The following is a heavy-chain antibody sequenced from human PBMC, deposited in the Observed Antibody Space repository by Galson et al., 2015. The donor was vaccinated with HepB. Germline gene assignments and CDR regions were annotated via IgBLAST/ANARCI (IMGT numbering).Heavy chain of an antibody. J-gene: IGHJ4*02. CDR3: AKDIATSSWHLEF. CDR2: ISWNSGSI. Sequence: SLRLPCAASGFIFDDYAMHWVRQAPGKGLEWVSGISWNSGSIGYVDSVKGRFTISRDNAKKSLYLQMNSLRAEDTALYYCAKDIATSSWHLEFWGQGTLVAVSS. CDR1: GFIFDDYA. V-gene: IGHV3-9*01. D-gene: IGHD6-13*01.